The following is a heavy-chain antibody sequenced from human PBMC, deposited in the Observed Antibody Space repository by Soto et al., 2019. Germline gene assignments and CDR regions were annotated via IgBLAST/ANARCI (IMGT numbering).Heavy chain of an antibody. D-gene: IGHD6-6*01. CDR3: ARGSDLYYFDY. Sequence: GGSLRLSCAASGFTFSSYDMHWVRQATGKGLEWVSAIGTAGDTYYPGSVKGRFTISRENAKNSLYLQMNSLRAGDTAVYYCARGSDLYYFDYWGQGTLVTVS. CDR2: IGTAGDT. CDR1: GFTFSSYD. J-gene: IGHJ4*02. V-gene: IGHV3-13*01.